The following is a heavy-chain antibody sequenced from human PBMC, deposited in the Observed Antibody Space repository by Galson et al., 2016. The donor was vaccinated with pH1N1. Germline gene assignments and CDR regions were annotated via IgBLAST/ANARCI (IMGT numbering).Heavy chain of an antibody. V-gene: IGHV1-18*01. CDR2: ISPYSGNT. J-gene: IGHJ3*02. CDR3: ARALRPVSIPSEAFES. Sequence: SVKVSCKASGYTFTIYGISWVRQAPGQGLEWMGWISPYSGNTKYAQKVQGRVTMTTEKSTGTSYMELRSLTSDDTAVYFCARALRPVSIPSEAFESWGQGTMFTVSS. D-gene: IGHD2/OR15-2a*01. CDR1: GYTFTIYG.